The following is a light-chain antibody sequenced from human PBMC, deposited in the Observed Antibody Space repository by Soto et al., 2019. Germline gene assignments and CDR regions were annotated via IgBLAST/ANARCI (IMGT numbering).Light chain of an antibody. V-gene: IGLV2-23*01. J-gene: IGLJ3*02. CDR2: EGS. CDR3: CSYAGSSTWV. Sequence: QSALTQPASVSGSPGQSITISCTGTSSDVGSYNLFSWYQQQPGKAPKLMIYEGSKPPSGVSNRFSGSKSGNSASLTISGLQAEDEYDYYCCSYAGSSTWVFGGGTKLTVL. CDR1: SSDVGSYNL.